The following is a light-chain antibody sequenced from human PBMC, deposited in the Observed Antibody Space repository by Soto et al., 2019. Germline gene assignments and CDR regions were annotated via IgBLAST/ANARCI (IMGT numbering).Light chain of an antibody. V-gene: IGLV2-14*01. CDR1: SSDVGGYNH. J-gene: IGLJ2*01. CDR3: SSYTSTSTRVV. CDR2: EVS. Sequence: QPVLTQPASVSGSPGQSISISCTGSSSDVGGYNHVSWYQQHPGKAPKLLIYEVSNRPSGVSSRFSGSKSANTASLTISGLQAEDEADYYCSSYTSTSTRVVFGGGTKLTVL.